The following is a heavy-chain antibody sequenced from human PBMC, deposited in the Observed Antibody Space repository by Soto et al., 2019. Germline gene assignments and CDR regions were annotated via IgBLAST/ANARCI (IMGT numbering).Heavy chain of an antibody. Sequence: QVQLVQSGAEEKKPGASVKVSCKASGYTFTSHAMHWVRQAPGQRLEWMGWINAGNGNTKYSQKFQGRVTITTDTSASTAYMELSSLRPEATAVYYCARDGIAAAGTSWFDPWGQGTLVTVSS. J-gene: IGHJ5*02. CDR1: GYTFTSHA. D-gene: IGHD6-13*01. CDR2: INAGNGNT. CDR3: ARDGIAAAGTSWFDP. V-gene: IGHV1-3*05.